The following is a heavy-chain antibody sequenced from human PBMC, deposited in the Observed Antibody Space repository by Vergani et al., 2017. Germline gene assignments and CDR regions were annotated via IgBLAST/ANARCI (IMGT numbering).Heavy chain of an antibody. CDR3: ARARSIEVAGSRYYYYGMDV. CDR1: GYTFTSYD. Sequence: VQLVQSGAEVKKPGASVKVSCKASGYTFTSYDINWVRQATGQGLEWMGWMNPNSGNTGYAQKFQGRVTMTRNTSISTAYMELSSLRSEDTAVYYCARARSIEVAGSRYYYYGMDVWGQGTTVTVSS. D-gene: IGHD6-19*01. J-gene: IGHJ6*02. CDR2: MNPNSGNT. V-gene: IGHV1-8*01.